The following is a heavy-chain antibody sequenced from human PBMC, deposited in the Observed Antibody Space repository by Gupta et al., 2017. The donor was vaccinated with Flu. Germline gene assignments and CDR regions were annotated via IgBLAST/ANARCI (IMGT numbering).Heavy chain of an antibody. Sequence: ISSSNYFWGWIRQPPGKGLEWIGSIYYSGSTYYNPSLKSRVTMSVDTSKNQFSLKLSAVTAADTAVYYCARHSSRNWFDPWVQGTLVTVSS. CDR3: ARHSSRNWFDP. D-gene: IGHD6-6*01. CDR1: ISSSNYF. J-gene: IGHJ5*02. CDR2: IYYSGST. V-gene: IGHV4-39*01.